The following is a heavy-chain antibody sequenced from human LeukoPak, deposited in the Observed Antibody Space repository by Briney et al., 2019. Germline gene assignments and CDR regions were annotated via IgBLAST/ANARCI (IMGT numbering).Heavy chain of an antibody. CDR3: ARTLVSQLTDY. V-gene: IGHV4-31*03. CDR2: IYYSGST. D-gene: IGHD3-9*01. CDR1: GGSISSGGYY. J-gene: IGHJ4*02. Sequence: PSETLSLTCTVSGGSISSGGYYWSWIRQHPGKGLEWIGYIYYSGSTYYNPPLKSRVTISVDTSKNQFSLKLSSVTAADTAVYYCARTLVSQLTDYWGQGTLVTVSS.